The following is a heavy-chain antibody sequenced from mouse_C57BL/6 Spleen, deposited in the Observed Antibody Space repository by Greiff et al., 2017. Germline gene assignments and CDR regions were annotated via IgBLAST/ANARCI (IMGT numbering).Heavy chain of an antibody. J-gene: IGHJ3*01. Sequence: VQLQQPGAELVKPGASVKVSCKASGYTFTSYWLPWVKQRPGPGLEWIGRLHPSDSDTNYNQKFQGKATLTVDKSSSTAYMQLSSLTSEDSAVYYCAIGEWLRLGVAYWGQGTLVTVSA. D-gene: IGHD2-2*01. CDR2: LHPSDSDT. V-gene: IGHV1-74*01. CDR3: AIGEWLRLGVAY. CDR1: GYTFTSYW.